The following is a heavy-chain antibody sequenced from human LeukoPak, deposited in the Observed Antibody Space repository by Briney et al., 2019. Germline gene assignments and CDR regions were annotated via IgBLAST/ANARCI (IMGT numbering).Heavy chain of an antibody. CDR2: ISYDGSNK. D-gene: IGHD3-9*01. CDR3: ARGGEYYDILTGYYNLGWFDP. V-gene: IGHV3-30-3*01. CDR1: GFTFSSYA. J-gene: IGHJ5*02. Sequence: PWGSLRLSCVASGFTFSSYAMHWVRQAPGKGLEWVAVISYDGSNKYYADSVKGRFTISRDNSKSTLYLQMNSLRAEDTAVYYCARGGEYYDILTGYYNLGWFDPWGQGTLVTVSS.